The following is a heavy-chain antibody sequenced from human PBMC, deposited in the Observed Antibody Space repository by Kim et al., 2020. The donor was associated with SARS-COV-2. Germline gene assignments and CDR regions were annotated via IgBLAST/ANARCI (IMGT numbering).Heavy chain of an antibody. V-gene: IGHV3-23*01. D-gene: IGHD3-22*01. CDR1: GFIFSKYA. CDR2: ISGSGDTT. Sequence: GGSLRLSCAASGFIFSKYAMSWVRQAPGKGLEWVSTISGSGDTTYFAGSVKGRFTISRDNSKNTLHLEMNTLRVDDPAVYYCAKDPNSNGSPEGWFDPWGQGTPVTVSS. J-gene: IGHJ5*02. CDR3: AKDPNSNGSPEGWFDP.